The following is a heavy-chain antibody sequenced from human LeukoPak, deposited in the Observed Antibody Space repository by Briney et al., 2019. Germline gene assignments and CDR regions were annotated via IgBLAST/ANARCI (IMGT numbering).Heavy chain of an antibody. Sequence: GGSLRLSCAASGFTFSGYAMHWVRQAPGKGLEWVAVISYDGSNKYYADSVKGRFTISRDNSKNTLYLQMNSLRAEDTAVYYCARDYLLDYWGQGTLVTVSS. CDR3: ARDYLLDY. CDR2: ISYDGSNK. J-gene: IGHJ4*02. CDR1: GFTFSGYA. V-gene: IGHV3-30-3*01.